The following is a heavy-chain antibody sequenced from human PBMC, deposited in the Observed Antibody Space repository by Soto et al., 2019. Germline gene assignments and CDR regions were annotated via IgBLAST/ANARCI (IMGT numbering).Heavy chain of an antibody. CDR3: ARMGGDPVVDY. CDR1: GFTFSDHH. CDR2: IRNKANRYTT. J-gene: IGHJ4*02. Sequence: EVQLVESGGALVQPGGSLRLACAASGFTFSDHHMDWVRQAPGKGLEWVARIRNKANRYTTEYAASVKGRFTISRDDSKNSLYLQMNSLKTEDTAVYCCARMGGDPVVDYWGQGTLVTVSS. V-gene: IGHV3-72*01. D-gene: IGHD3-10*01.